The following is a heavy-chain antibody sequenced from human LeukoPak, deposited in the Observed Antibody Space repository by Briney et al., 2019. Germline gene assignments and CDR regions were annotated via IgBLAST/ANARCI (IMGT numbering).Heavy chain of an antibody. J-gene: IGHJ4*02. CDR1: GYTVTGYY. D-gene: IGHD3-10*01. Sequence: ASVKASCKASGYTVTGYYMHWVRQAPGQGLEWMGWMNPNSGNTGYAQKFQGRVTMTMNTSISKAYMELSSLSAEDTAVYYCARDGGMVRGVIITNCDYWGQGTLVTVSS. V-gene: IGHV1-8*02. CDR2: MNPNSGNT. CDR3: ARDGGMVRGVIITNCDY.